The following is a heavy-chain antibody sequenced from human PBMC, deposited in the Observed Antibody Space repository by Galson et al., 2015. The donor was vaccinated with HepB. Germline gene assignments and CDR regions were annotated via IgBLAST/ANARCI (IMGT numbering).Heavy chain of an antibody. Sequence: SLRLSCAASGFTFSSYSMNWVRQAPGKGLERVSYISSSSTIYYADSVKGRFTISRDNAKNSLYLQMNSLRDEDTAMYYCARGVAVAGPFDYWGQGTLVTVSS. V-gene: IGHV3-48*02. D-gene: IGHD6-19*01. J-gene: IGHJ4*02. CDR1: GFTFSSYS. CDR3: ARGVAVAGPFDY. CDR2: ISSSSTI.